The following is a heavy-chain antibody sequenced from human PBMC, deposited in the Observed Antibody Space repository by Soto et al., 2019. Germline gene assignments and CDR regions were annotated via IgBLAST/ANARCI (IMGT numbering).Heavy chain of an antibody. Sequence: QITLNESGPTVVRPTETLTLTCRFSGFSLTTSGVGVGWIRQSPGKAPEWLALIYWGDDKRYSASLKSRLTLTKETSTNQVVLTVSHLDPTDTATYYCAHRVLRTVFGLVTTTAIYFDFWGQGTPVAVSS. J-gene: IGHJ4*02. CDR3: AHRVLRTVFGLVTTTAIYFDF. CDR1: GFSLTTSGVG. D-gene: IGHD3-3*01. V-gene: IGHV2-5*02. CDR2: IYWGDDK.